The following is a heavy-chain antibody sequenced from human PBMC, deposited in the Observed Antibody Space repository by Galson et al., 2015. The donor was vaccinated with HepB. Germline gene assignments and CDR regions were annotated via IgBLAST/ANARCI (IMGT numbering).Heavy chain of an antibody. D-gene: IGHD4-17*01. V-gene: IGHV3-11*06. CDR3: TRVADADYGDHSYFDY. CDR2: ISSSAVYT. Sequence: SLRLSCAASGFTFSDYYMSWIRQAPGKGLEWISYISSSAVYTNYADSVQGRFTISRDNARNSLFLQINSLRAEDTAVYYCTRVADADYGDHSYFDYWGQGTLVTVSS. CDR1: GFTFSDYY. J-gene: IGHJ4*02.